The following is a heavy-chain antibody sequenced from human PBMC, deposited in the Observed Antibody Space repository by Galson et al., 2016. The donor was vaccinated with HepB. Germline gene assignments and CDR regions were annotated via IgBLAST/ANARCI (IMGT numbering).Heavy chain of an antibody. CDR1: GLTFSGAA. Sequence: SLRHSRAVSGLTFSGAAMDCVRQASGQGLEWVGRIRSKANSYATAYAAWVKGMFTISRDESKNTAYLQMNSLKTEDTAVYYCTSHGNYDILTGYYDYWGQGTLVTVAS. CDR3: TSHGNYDILTGYYDY. V-gene: IGHV3-73*01. J-gene: IGHJ4*02. CDR2: IRSKANSYAT. D-gene: IGHD3-9*01.